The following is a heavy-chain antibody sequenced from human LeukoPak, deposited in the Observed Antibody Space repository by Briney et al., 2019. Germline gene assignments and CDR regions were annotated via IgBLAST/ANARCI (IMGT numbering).Heavy chain of an antibody. D-gene: IGHD1-26*01. CDR3: ASSGSYRFDY. CDR2: ITASGTAM. V-gene: IGHV3-48*02. CDR1: GFTFSSYS. Sequence: GGSLRLSCAASGFTFSSYSMNWVRQAPGKGLEWVSHITASGTAMFYADSVKGRFTISRDNAKNSLCLQMNSLRDEDTAVYYCASSGSYRFDYWGQGTLVTVSS. J-gene: IGHJ4*02.